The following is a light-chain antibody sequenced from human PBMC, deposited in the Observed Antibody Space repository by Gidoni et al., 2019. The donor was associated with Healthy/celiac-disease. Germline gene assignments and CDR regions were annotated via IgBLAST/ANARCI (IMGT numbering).Light chain of an antibody. CDR2: VNS. Sequence: QSVMTQPPPVSGAPGQRVTISCTGSSSNIGAGYDVNWYQQLQGTAPKLLIYVNSNRPSGVPDRFSGSKSGTSASLAITGLQAEDEADYYGQSYDSSLSGGVVFGGGTKLTVL. CDR1: SSNIGAGYD. J-gene: IGLJ2*01. V-gene: IGLV1-40*01. CDR3: QSYDSSLSGGVV.